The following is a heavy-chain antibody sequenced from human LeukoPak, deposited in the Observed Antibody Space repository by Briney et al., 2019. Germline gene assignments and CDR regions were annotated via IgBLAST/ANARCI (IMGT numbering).Heavy chain of an antibody. J-gene: IGHJ4*02. CDR2: IYYSGST. CDR3: ARDLGMVRGPGDY. D-gene: IGHD3-10*01. CDR1: GGSISSGDYY. Sequence: PSETLSLTCTVSGGSISSGDYYWSWIRQPPGKGLEWIGYIYYSGSTYYNPSLKRRVTISVDTSKNQFSLKLSSVTAADTAVYYCARDLGMVRGPGDYWGQGTLVTVSS. V-gene: IGHV4-30-4*08.